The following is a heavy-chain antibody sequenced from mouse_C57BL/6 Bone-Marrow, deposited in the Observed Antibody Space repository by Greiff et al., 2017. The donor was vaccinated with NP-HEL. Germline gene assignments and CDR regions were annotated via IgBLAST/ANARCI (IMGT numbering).Heavy chain of an antibody. Sequence: QVQLQQSGAELARPGASVKLSCKASGYTFTTYGISWVKQRTGQGVEWIGEIYPRSGNTYYNEKFKGKATLTADKSSSTAYMELRSLTSEDSAVYFCARERDYYGSSWYFDYWGQGTTLTVSS. D-gene: IGHD1-1*01. CDR3: ARERDYYGSSWYFDY. CDR2: IYPRSGNT. J-gene: IGHJ2*01. CDR1: GYTFTTYG. V-gene: IGHV1-81*01.